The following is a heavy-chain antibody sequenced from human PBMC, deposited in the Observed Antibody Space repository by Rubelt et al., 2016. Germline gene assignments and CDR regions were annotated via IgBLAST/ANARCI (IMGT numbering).Heavy chain of an antibody. D-gene: IGHD3-3*01. CDR2: INPNNGGT. Sequence: QVQLVQSGAEVRKPGASVKVSCKASGYTFTGYWIYWVRQAPGQGLEWMGWINPNNGGTNCAQKFQGRVTITRETSISTAYVELSRLTSDDTAVYYCAILEGGWGQGTLVTVSS. CDR1: GYTFTGYW. J-gene: IGHJ4*02. V-gene: IGHV1-2*02. CDR3: AILEGG.